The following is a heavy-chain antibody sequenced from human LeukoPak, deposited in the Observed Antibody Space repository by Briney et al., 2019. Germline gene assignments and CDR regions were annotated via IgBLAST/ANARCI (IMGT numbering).Heavy chain of an antibody. CDR2: IWYDGSNK. J-gene: IGHJ4*02. CDR3: ASGGLYSNHKLFDY. V-gene: IGHV3-33*01. D-gene: IGHD4-11*01. Sequence: PGGSLRLSCAASGFTFSSYGMHWVRQAPGEGMEWVAVIWYDGSNKYYADSVKGRFTISRDNSKNTLYLQMNSLRAEDTAVYYCASGGLYSNHKLFDYWGQGTLVTVSS. CDR1: GFTFSSYG.